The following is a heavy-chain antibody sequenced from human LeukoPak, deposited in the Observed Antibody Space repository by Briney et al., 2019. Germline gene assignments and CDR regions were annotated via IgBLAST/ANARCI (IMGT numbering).Heavy chain of an antibody. CDR1: GFTFSSYA. D-gene: IGHD6-19*01. V-gene: IGHV3-23*01. CDR2: ISGSGGST. J-gene: IGHJ4*02. Sequence: GGSLRLSCAASGFTFSSYAMSWVRQAPGKGLEWVSAISGSGGSTYYADSVKGRFTISRDNSKNTLYLQMNSLRAEDTAVYYCATDPYSSGWYPRLGFDYWGQGTLVTVSS. CDR3: ATDPYSSGWYPRLGFDY.